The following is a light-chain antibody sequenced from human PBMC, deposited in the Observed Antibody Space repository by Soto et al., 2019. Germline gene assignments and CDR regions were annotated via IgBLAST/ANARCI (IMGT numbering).Light chain of an antibody. CDR1: LRISSD. CDR3: QQSYTTPRT. Sequence: DIQMTQSPSSLSASVGDRVTITCRASLRISSDLNWFQQKPGKAPKVLIFGASSLQSGVPSRFSGSGSGTEFTLTISSRQREYSATYYCQQSYTTPRTFGQGTKLEIK. V-gene: IGKV1-39*01. CDR2: GAS. J-gene: IGKJ2*01.